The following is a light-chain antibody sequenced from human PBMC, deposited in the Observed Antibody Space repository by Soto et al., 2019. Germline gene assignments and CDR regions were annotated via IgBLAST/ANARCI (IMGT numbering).Light chain of an antibody. CDR3: QQYNTFST. CDR1: QSISDY. V-gene: IGKV1-5*03. Sequence: DAQMTQSPSTLSASVGDRVTVTFRASQSISDYLAWYQQKPGKAPKLLIYRASTLESGVPSRFSGSGSGTEFTLTISSLQPDDFATYFCQQYNTFSTFGRGTKVDIK. J-gene: IGKJ1*01. CDR2: RAS.